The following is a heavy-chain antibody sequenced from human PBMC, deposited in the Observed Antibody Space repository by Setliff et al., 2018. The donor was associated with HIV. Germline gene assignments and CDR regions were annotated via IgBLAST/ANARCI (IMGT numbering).Heavy chain of an antibody. D-gene: IGHD3-10*01. CDR3: ARGLGRGSGTYYNPPGY. CDR2: INHSGNT. CDR1: GDSTSSSSSY. Sequence: SETLSLTCTVSGDSTSSSSSYWGWIRQPPGKGLEWIGEINHSGNTNYNPSLKSRVTMSGDTSKNQFSLNLTSVTAADTAVYFCARGLGRGSGTYYNPPGYWGPGTLVTVPQ. J-gene: IGHJ4*02. V-gene: IGHV4-39*02.